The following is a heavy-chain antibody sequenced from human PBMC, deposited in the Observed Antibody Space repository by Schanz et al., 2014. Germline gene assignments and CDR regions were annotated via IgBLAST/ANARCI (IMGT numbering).Heavy chain of an antibody. CDR1: GDTFTGYY. CDR3: ARGRTFDY. CDR2: IIPVLAIA. V-gene: IGHV1-69*02. J-gene: IGHJ4*02. Sequence: QVQLVQSGPEVKKPGSSVKVSCQAFGDTFTGYYMHWVRQAPGQGLEWMGWIIPVLAIADYAQKFQGRVTITADKSTSTASMELSSLTSEDTAVYYCARGRTFDYWGQGTLVTVSS.